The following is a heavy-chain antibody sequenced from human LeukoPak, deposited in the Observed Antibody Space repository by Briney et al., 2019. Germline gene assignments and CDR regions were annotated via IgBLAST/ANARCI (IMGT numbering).Heavy chain of an antibody. D-gene: IGHD1-26*01. CDR2: IYYSGST. J-gene: IGHJ4*02. Sequence: SETLSLTCTVSGGSISSYYWSWIRQPPGKGLEWIGYIYYSGSTNYNPSLKSRVTISVDTSKNQFSLKLSSVTAADTAVYYCARARRGSYSEESNFDYWGQGTLVTVSS. CDR3: ARARRGSYSEESNFDY. CDR1: GGSISSYY. V-gene: IGHV4-59*01.